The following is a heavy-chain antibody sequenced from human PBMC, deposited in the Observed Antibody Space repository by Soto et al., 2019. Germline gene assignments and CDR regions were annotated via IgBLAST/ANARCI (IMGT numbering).Heavy chain of an antibody. J-gene: IGHJ6*02. CDR2: IYYNGST. V-gene: IGHV4-31*03. D-gene: IGHD5-12*01. CDR1: GVSISSGGDY. CDR3: ARARGVATIIYYYGMDV. Sequence: SETLSLTCTVSGVSISSGGDYWSWIRQHPGKGLEWIGYIYYNGSTNYNPSLKSRVTISVDTSKNQFSLKLSSVTAADTAVYYCARARGVATIIYYYGMDVWGQGTTVTVSS.